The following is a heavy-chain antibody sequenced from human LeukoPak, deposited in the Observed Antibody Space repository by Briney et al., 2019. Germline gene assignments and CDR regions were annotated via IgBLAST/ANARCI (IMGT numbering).Heavy chain of an antibody. CDR3: ARDYYGSGSFSGH. CDR1: GYTFTDDY. Sequence: ASVKVSRKASGYTFTDDYMHWLRQAPGQGLEWMGWINPKSGDTNYAQKFQGRVTMTRDTSISTAYMELSRLTSDDTAVYYCARDYYGSGSFSGHWGQGTLVTVSS. CDR2: INPKSGDT. J-gene: IGHJ4*02. D-gene: IGHD3-10*01. V-gene: IGHV1-2*02.